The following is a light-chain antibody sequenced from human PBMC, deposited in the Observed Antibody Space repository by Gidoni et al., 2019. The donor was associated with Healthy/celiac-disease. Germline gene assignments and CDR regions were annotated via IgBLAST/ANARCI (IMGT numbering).Light chain of an antibody. CDR3: QSADSSGTCWV. CDR1: ALPKQY. J-gene: IGLJ3*02. CDR2: KDS. Sequence: SYELTQPPSVSVSPGQTARITCSGDALPKQYAYWYQQKPGQAPVLVIYKDSERPSGIPERFSGSSSGTTVTLTISGAQAEDEADYYCQSADSSGTCWVFGGGTKLTVL. V-gene: IGLV3-25*03.